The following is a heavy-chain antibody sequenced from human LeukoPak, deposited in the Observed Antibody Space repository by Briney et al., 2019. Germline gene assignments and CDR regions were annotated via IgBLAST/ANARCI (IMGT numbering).Heavy chain of an antibody. D-gene: IGHD4/OR15-4a*01. Sequence: GGSLRLSCAASGFTFSNYWMHWVRQAPGKGLVWVSFIYSDNTHYSDSVKGRFTISRDNSKNTLYLQMNSLRAEGTAVYYCARRAGAYSHPYDYWGQGTLVTVSS. J-gene: IGHJ4*02. V-gene: IGHV3-53*01. CDR3: ARRAGAYSHPYDY. CDR1: GFTFSNYW. CDR2: IYSDNT.